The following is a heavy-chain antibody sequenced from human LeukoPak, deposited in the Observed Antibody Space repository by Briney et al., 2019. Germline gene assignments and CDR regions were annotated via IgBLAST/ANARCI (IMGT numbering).Heavy chain of an antibody. CDR1: GGSISSYY. V-gene: IGHV4-59*01. CDR2: IYYSGST. J-gene: IGHJ4*02. D-gene: IGHD3-3*01. Sequence: SETLSLTCTVSGGSISSYYWSWIRQPPGKGLEWIGYIYYSGSTNCNPSLKSRVTISVDTSKNQFSLKLSSVTAADTAVYYCAATLYDFWSAHYFDYWGQGTLVTVSS. CDR3: AATLYDFWSAHYFDY.